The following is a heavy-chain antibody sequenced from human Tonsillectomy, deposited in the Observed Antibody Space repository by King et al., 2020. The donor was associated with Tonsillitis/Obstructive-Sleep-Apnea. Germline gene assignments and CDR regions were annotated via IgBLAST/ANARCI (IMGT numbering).Heavy chain of an antibody. Sequence: KLQESGPGLVKPSETLSLTCTVSGGSISTYYWSWIRQPPGKGLEWIGYIYYVGSTNYNPSLKSRVTISVDTSKNQFSLKLNSITAADTAVYYCARGLLHWYFDLWGRGTLVTVSS. CDR3: ARGLLHWYFDL. V-gene: IGHV4-59*01. CDR1: GGSISTYY. D-gene: IGHD2-15*01. CDR2: IYYVGST. J-gene: IGHJ2*01.